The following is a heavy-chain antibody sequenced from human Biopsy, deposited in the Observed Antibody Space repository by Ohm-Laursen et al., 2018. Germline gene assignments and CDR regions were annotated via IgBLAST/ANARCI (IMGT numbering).Heavy chain of an antibody. CDR1: GLSLSSSGVS. CDR2: IDWDDDR. V-gene: IGHV2-70*12. CDR3: AHTLFGEVPWTHFDY. Sequence: TQTLTLTGTVSGLSLSSSGVSVSWIRQPPGKALEWLARIDWDDDRYYTTSLETRLTITKDTSKNQAVLIMTNLDPVDTGTYYCAHTLFGEVPWTHFDYWGQGALVTVSS. D-gene: IGHD3-3*01. J-gene: IGHJ4*02.